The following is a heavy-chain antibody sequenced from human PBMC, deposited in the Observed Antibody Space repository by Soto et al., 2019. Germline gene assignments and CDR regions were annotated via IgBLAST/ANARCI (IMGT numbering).Heavy chain of an antibody. V-gene: IGHV5-51*01. D-gene: IGHD3-3*01. J-gene: IGHJ4*02. CDR2: IYPSDSDT. Sequence: ESLKISCKGSGYNFAGYWIAWVRQMPGKGLELMGIIYPSDSDTRYRPSFQGQVTISADKSISSAYLQWSSLRASDTAMYYCARGGVSTRTFDYWGQGIPVTVSS. CDR3: ARGGVSTRTFDY. CDR1: GYNFAGYW.